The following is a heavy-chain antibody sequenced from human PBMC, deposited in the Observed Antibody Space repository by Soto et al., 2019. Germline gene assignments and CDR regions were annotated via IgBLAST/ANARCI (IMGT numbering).Heavy chain of an antibody. D-gene: IGHD2-2*01. CDR1: GFTFSSYW. CDR2: INSDGSST. Sequence: GGSLRLSCAASGFTFSSYWMHWVRQAPGKGLVWVSRINSDGSSTSYADSVKGRFTISRDNAKNTLYLQMNSLRAEDTAVYYCARVGLGYCSSTSCPLYYYYYMDVWGKGTTVTVSS. J-gene: IGHJ6*03. CDR3: ARVGLGYCSSTSCPLYYYYYMDV. V-gene: IGHV3-74*01.